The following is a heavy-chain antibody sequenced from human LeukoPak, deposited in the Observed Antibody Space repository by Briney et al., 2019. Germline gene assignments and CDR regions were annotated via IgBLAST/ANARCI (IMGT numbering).Heavy chain of an antibody. D-gene: IGHD7-27*01. Sequence: ASVKVSCKASGYTFTDFYIHWVDLGQGLEGLGWINPYTGATEYEQMFQGRVSMTRDTSINTVYLELSGLRSDDMAVYYCARGPSTGDFDYWGQGTLVTVSS. V-gene: IGHV1-2*02. J-gene: IGHJ4*02. CDR2: INPYTGAT. CDR1: GYTFTDFY. CDR3: ARGPSTGDFDY.